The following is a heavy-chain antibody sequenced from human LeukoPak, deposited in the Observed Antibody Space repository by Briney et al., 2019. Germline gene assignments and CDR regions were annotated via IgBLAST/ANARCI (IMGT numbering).Heavy chain of an antibody. CDR2: ISGSGGNT. CDR3: AKGIYSSGWSYFDY. V-gene: IGHV3-23*01. Sequence: GGSLRLSCAGSGFTFSSIALSWVRQAPGKGLEWVSGISGSGGNTYYADSVRGRFTISRDNSKNTLYLQMNSLRAEDTAVYYCAKGIYSSGWSYFDYWGHGTLVTVSS. J-gene: IGHJ4*01. D-gene: IGHD6-19*01. CDR1: GFTFSSIA.